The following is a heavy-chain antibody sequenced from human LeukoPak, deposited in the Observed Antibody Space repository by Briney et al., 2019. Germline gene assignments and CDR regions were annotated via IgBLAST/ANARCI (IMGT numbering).Heavy chain of an antibody. CDR3: ARTFYDTLDSDAFDF. D-gene: IGHD2/OR15-2a*01. Sequence: GGSLRLSCAASGFTISSNYMSWVRQAPGKGLEWVSVIYSGGRTYYADSVKGRFTISRHNSKNMLYLQMNSLRSDDTAVYYCARTFYDTLDSDAFDFWGQGTMVIVSS. V-gene: IGHV3-53*04. CDR1: GFTISSNY. CDR2: IYSGGRT. J-gene: IGHJ3*01.